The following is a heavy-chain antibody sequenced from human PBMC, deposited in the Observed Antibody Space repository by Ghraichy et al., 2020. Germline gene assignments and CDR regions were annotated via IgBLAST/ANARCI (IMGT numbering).Heavy chain of an antibody. Sequence: SETLSLTCTVSGGSISSYYWSWIRQPPGKGLEWIGYIYYSWSTNYNPSLKSRVTISVDTSKNQFSLKLSSVTAADTAVYYCARGDASPYYYYYMDVWGKGTTVTVSS. J-gene: IGHJ6*03. V-gene: IGHV4-59*01. CDR2: IYYSWST. CDR1: GGSISSYY. CDR3: ARGDASPYYYYYMDV.